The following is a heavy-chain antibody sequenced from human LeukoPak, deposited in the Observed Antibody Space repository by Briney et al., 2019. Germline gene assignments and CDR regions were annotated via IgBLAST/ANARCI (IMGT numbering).Heavy chain of an antibody. CDR3: ARGPLSFVGARHPFDY. CDR1: GGSFSGYY. CDR2: INHSGST. V-gene: IGHV4-34*01. D-gene: IGHD1-26*01. J-gene: IGHJ4*02. Sequence: SETLSLTCAVYGGSFSGYYWSWIRQPPGKGLEWIGEINHSGSTNYNPSLKSRVTISVDTSKNQFSLKLSSVTAADTAVYYCARGPLSFVGARHPFDYWGQGTLVTVSS.